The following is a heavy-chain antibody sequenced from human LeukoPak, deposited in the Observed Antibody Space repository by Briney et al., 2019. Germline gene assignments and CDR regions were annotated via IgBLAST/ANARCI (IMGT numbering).Heavy chain of an antibody. D-gene: IGHD3-9*01. J-gene: IGHJ6*03. CDR3: AKSPSLLTGYDYYYMDV. CDR2: ISGSGGST. V-gene: IGHV3-23*01. CDR1: GFTFSSYA. Sequence: GGSLRLSCAASGFTFSSYAMSWVRQAPGKGLEWVSAISGSGGSTYYAASVKGRFTISRDNSKNTLYLQMNSPRAEDTAVYYCAKSPSLLTGYDYYYMDVWGKGTTVTVSS.